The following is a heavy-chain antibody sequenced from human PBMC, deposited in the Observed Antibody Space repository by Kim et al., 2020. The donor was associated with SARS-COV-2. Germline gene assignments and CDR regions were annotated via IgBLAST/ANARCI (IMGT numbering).Heavy chain of an antibody. CDR1: GFTFSSYA. J-gene: IGHJ4*02. CDR3: AKDSGYSSGWYNY. D-gene: IGHD6-19*01. V-gene: IGHV3-23*01. Sequence: GGSLRLSCAASGFTFSSYAMSWVRQAPGKGLEWVSTISGSGGSTYYADSVKGRFTISRDNSKNTLYLQMNSLRAEDTAVYYCAKDSGYSSGWYNYWGQGTLVTVSS. CDR2: ISGSGGST.